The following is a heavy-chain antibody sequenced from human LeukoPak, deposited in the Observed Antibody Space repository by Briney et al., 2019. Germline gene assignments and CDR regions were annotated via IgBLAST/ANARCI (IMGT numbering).Heavy chain of an antibody. CDR3: ASHRNYRGYGLDV. CDR2: IYSSGST. J-gene: IGHJ6*02. Sequence: PSETLSLTCTVSGGSINNYYWSWIRQPPGKGLEWIGYIYSSGSTNYNPSLKSRVTLSVDTSKNQFSLKLISVTVADTAVYFCASHRNYRGYGLDVWGQGTTVTVSS. D-gene: IGHD5-24*01. V-gene: IGHV4-59*08. CDR1: GGSINNYY.